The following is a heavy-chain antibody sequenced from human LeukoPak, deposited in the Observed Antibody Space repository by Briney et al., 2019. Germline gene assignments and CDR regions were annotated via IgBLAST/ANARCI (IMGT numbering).Heavy chain of an antibody. CDR3: ARALFDYYYYYMDV. CDR1: GGSFSGYY. D-gene: IGHD3-3*01. CDR2: IYYSGST. Sequence: PSETLSLTCAVYGGSFSGYYWSWIRQPPGKGLEWIGSIYYSGSTYYNPSLKSRVTISVDTSKNQFSLKLSSVTAADTAVYYCARALFDYYYYYMDVWGKGTTVTVSS. V-gene: IGHV4-34*01. J-gene: IGHJ6*03.